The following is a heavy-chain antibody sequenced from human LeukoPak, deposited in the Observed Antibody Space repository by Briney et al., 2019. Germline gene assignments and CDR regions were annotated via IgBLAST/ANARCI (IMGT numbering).Heavy chain of an antibody. CDR1: GFTFIRYW. Sequence: GGSLRLSCAASGFTFIRYWIHWVRQAPGKGLEWVLRINPDGSTTTYADSVKGRFTLSRDNAENTVYLQMNSLRAEDTAVYYCARVLSGSWDWFDPWGQGTLVTVSS. CDR3: ARVLSGSWDWFDP. D-gene: IGHD3-22*01. J-gene: IGHJ5*02. V-gene: IGHV3-74*01. CDR2: INPDGSTT.